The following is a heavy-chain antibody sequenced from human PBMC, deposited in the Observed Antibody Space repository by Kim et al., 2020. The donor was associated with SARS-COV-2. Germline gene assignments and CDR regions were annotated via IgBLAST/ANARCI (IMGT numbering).Heavy chain of an antibody. CDR2: IWYDGSNK. CDR3: AREGDYYGSGSYSDNGMDV. Sequence: GGSLRLSCAASGFTFSSYGMHWVRQAPGKGLEWVAVIWYDGSNKYYADSVKGRFTISRDNSKNTLYLQMNSLRAEDTAVYYCAREGDYYGSGSYSDNGMDVWGQGTTVTVSS. D-gene: IGHD3-10*01. CDR1: GFTFSSYG. V-gene: IGHV3-33*01. J-gene: IGHJ6*02.